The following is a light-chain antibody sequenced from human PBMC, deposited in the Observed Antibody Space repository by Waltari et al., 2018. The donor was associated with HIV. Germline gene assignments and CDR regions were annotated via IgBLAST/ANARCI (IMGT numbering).Light chain of an antibody. CDR2: GDR. Sequence: QSVLTPPPSVSEAPGQSVTNYGAGSSTNIGAHYDVRWYQQVPGPTPKLLIFGDRNRPSGVPDRFSGSTSGTSASLAITGLQAEDEADYYCQSYDTNLSGSVFGGGTKVTVL. CDR3: QSYDTNLSGSV. CDR1: STNIGAHYD. J-gene: IGLJ3*02. V-gene: IGLV1-40*01.